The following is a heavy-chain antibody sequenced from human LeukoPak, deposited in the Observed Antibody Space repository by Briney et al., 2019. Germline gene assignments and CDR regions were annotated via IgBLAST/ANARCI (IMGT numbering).Heavy chain of an antibody. CDR2: IIPIFGTA. J-gene: IGHJ3*02. V-gene: IGHV1-69*06. CDR3: ARSGWYDSGDFDI. CDR1: GGTFSSYA. D-gene: IGHD2-15*01. Sequence: SVKVSCKASGGTFSSYAISWVRQAPGQGVEWMGGIIPIFGTANYAQKFQGRVTITADKSTSTAYMELSSLRSEDTAVYYCARSGWYDSGDFDIWGQGTMVTVSS.